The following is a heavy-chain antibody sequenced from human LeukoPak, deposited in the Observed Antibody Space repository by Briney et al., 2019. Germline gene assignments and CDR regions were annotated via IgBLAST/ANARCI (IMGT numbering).Heavy chain of an antibody. CDR2: IYYSGST. J-gene: IGHJ6*03. Sequence: SETLSLTCTVSGGSISRYYWSWIRQPPGKGLEWIGYIYYSGSTNYNPSLKSRVTISVDTSKNQFSLKLSSVTAADTAVYYCARDRYYYGSGSYYMDVWGKGTTVTVSS. CDR3: ARDRYYYGSGSYYMDV. V-gene: IGHV4-59*01. D-gene: IGHD3-10*01. CDR1: GGSISRYY.